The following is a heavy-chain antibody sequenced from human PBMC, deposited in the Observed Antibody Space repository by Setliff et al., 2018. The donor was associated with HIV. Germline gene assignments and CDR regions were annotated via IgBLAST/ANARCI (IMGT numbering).Heavy chain of an antibody. V-gene: IGHV4-38-2*01. CDR3: ARQIETYYYASSGYPAYFDY. D-gene: IGHD3-22*01. Sequence: SETLSLTCAVSGYAISSSGYYWGWIRQPPGKGLEWIGSIYHSGSTYYNPSLKSRVTLSVDTSKNQFSLKLSSVTAADTAMYYCARQIETYYYASSGYPAYFDYWGQGTLVAVSS. J-gene: IGHJ4*02. CDR1: GYAISSSGYY. CDR2: IYHSGST.